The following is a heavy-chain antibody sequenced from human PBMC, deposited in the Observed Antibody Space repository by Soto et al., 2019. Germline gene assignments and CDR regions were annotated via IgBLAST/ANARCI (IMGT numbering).Heavy chain of an antibody. Sequence: SETLSLTCTVSGDSIISSDFYWGWVRQPPGRGLEWIGSIFYLGSSYYNPSLKSRVTMSVDTSKNQFSLRLRSVTAADTALYFCARHSLALRKNNWFDPWGQGIMVTVS. J-gene: IGHJ5*02. CDR1: GDSIISSDFY. CDR3: ARHSLALRKNNWFDP. D-gene: IGHD3-3*02. CDR2: IFYLGSS. V-gene: IGHV4-39*01.